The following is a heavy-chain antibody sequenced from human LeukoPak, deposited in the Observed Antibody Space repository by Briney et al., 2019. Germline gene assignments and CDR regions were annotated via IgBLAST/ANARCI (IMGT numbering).Heavy chain of an antibody. CDR3: ARTPYYYDSSGYYSPGYFDY. Sequence: KTSETLSLTCAVYGGSFSGYYWSWIRQPPGKGLEWIGEINHSGSTNYNPSLKSRVTISVDTSKNQFSLKLSSVTAADTAVYYCARTPYYYDSSGYYSPGYFDYWGQGTLVTVSS. D-gene: IGHD3-22*01. CDR1: GGSFSGYY. J-gene: IGHJ4*02. V-gene: IGHV4-34*01. CDR2: INHSGST.